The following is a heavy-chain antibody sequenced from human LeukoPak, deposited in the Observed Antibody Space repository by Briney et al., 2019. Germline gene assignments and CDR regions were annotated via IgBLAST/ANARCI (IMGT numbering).Heavy chain of an antibody. CDR2: IHYSGST. Sequence: SETLSLTCTVSGGSISSYYWNWIRQPPGKDMEWIGYIHYSGSTKYNPSLKSRVSISSDTSMNQFSLKLSSVPAADPAVYYCARQTGSGLFILPGGQGTLVTVSS. J-gene: IGHJ4*02. D-gene: IGHD3/OR15-3a*01. CDR1: GGSISSYY. CDR3: ARQTGSGLFILP. V-gene: IGHV4-59*08.